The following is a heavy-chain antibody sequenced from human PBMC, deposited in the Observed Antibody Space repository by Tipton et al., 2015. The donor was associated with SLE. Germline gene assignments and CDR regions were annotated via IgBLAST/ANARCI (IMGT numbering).Heavy chain of an antibody. CDR1: GGSISSGGYY. V-gene: IGHV4-31*03. CDR3: PLGFRDFQH. Sequence: TLSLTCTVSGGSISSGGYYWSWIRQHPGKGLEWIGYIYYSGSTYYTTPLKSRVNISVDTSKNQFSLKLSSVTAADTAGYYCPLGFRDFQHWGEVTLVTVSS. D-gene: IGHD3-10*01. J-gene: IGHJ1*01. CDR2: IYYSGST.